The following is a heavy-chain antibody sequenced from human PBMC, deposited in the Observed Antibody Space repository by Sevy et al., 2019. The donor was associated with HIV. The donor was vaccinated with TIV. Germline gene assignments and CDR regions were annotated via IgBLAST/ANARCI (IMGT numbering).Heavy chain of an antibody. D-gene: IGHD6-13*01. CDR3: ASLTAAATGGNWFDP. Sequence: ASVKVSCKASGYTFTGYYMHWVRQAPGQGLEWMGRINPNSGGTNYAQKFQGRVTMTRDTSISTAYMELSRLRSDDTAVYYCASLTAAATGGNWFDPWGQGTLVTVSS. J-gene: IGHJ5*02. CDR2: INPNSGGT. CDR1: GYTFTGYY. V-gene: IGHV1-2*06.